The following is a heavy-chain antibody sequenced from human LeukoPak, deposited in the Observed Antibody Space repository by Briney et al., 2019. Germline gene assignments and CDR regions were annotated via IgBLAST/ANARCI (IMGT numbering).Heavy chain of an antibody. D-gene: IGHD2-8*01. J-gene: IGHJ4*02. CDR3: AVLTFDY. CDR1: GFTFSSYG. V-gene: IGHV3-33*01. Sequence: GGSLRLSCAASGFTFSSYGMRWVRQAPGKGLEWVAVIWYDGSNKYYADSVKGRFTISRDDSKNTLYLQMNSLTTEDTAVYYCAVLTFDYWGPGTLVTVSS. CDR2: IWYDGSNK.